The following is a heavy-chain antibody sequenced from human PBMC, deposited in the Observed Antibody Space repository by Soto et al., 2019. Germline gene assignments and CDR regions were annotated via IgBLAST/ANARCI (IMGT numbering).Heavy chain of an antibody. J-gene: IGHJ6*02. CDR3: LKYCSSTSCYSYYAMDV. Sequence: GGSLRLSCEFSGFTFGRNAMSWVRQAPGKGLEWVSAISGSGGDTYYADSVKGRFTISRDNSKNTLYLQMNSLRAEDTAVYYCLKYCSSTSCYSYYAMDVWGQGTTVTVSS. CDR1: GFTFGRNA. V-gene: IGHV3-23*01. CDR2: ISGSGGDT. D-gene: IGHD2-2*01.